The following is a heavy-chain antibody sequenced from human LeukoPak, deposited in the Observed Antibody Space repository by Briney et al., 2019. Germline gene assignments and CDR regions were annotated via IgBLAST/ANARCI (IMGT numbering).Heavy chain of an antibody. V-gene: IGHV4-59*01. CDR1: GDSIYDYF. CDR2: VAYSGIS. D-gene: IGHD4-17*01. Sequence: SGILSHTRTDSGDSIYDYFWSWVPQTPRERLECIGFVAYSGISNINTSLESRVTISIDTSKSQFSLKLKSVTAADTAIYSCARVLRGAVTFIRLDTWGEGALCTASS. J-gene: IGHJ5*02. CDR3: ARVLRGAVTFIRLDT.